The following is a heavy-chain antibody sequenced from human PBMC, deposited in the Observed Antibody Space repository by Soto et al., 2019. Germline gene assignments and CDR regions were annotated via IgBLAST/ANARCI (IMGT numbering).Heavy chain of an antibody. J-gene: IGHJ6*02. CDR3: ARQEGAAFYYDGMDV. CDR1: GFTFSRYW. Sequence: GGSLRLSCAASGFTFSRYWMHWVRQAPGKGLVWVSRINSDGSITNYADSVKGRFTISRDNAKNTLYLHMNSLRAEDTAVYYWARQEGAAFYYDGMDVWGQGTTVTVSS. CDR2: INSDGSIT. V-gene: IGHV3-74*01.